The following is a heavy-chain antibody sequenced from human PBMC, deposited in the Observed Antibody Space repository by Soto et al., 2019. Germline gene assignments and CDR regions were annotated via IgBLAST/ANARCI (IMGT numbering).Heavy chain of an antibody. D-gene: IGHD1-26*01. CDR3: ARDALLEPDTVAGNDAFDI. CDR2: LDSSSRII. J-gene: IGHJ3*02. V-gene: IGHV3-48*01. Sequence: EVQLVESGGDLVQPGGSLRLSCAASGFSLNTYSMSWVRQAPGKGRGWISYLDSSSRIIYYVPSVKGRFTISRDNAKNLLNLRMSTLRAEDTAVYYSARDALLEPDTVAGNDAFDIWGQGTMVTVSS. CDR1: GFSLNTYS.